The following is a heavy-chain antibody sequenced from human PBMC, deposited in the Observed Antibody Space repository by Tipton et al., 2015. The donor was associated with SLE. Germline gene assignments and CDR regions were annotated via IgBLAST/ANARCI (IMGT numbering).Heavy chain of an antibody. CDR1: GGSFSGYY. J-gene: IGHJ3*02. CDR3: ARGEVGAPHRAFDI. V-gene: IGHV4-34*01. CDR2: INHSGST. Sequence: TLSLTCAVYGGSFSGYYWSWIRQPPGKGLEWIGEINHSGSTNYNPSLKSRVTISVDTSKNQFSLKLSSVTAADTAVYYCARGEVGAPHRAFDIWGKGTMVSVSS. D-gene: IGHD1-26*01.